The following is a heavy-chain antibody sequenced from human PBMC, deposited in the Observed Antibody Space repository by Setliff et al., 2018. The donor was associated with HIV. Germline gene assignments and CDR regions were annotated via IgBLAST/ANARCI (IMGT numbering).Heavy chain of an antibody. CDR3: ARDPLGYNWRRYFDF. CDR2: IYHSGNT. Sequence: PSETLSLTCTVSGYSISSGYYWGWIRQPPGKGLEWIGSIYHSGNTNYNPSLKSRVTISVDTSKSQFSLKLNSVTAADTAVYYCARDPLGYNWRRYFDFWGQGAVVTVSS. CDR1: GYSISSGYY. D-gene: IGHD3-16*01. J-gene: IGHJ4*02. V-gene: IGHV4-38-2*02.